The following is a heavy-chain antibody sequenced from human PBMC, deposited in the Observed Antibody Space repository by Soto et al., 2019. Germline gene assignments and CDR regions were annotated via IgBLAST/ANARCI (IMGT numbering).Heavy chain of an antibody. D-gene: IGHD3-22*01. CDR1: GFTFSSYA. CDR2: ISGSGGST. J-gene: IGHJ4*02. Sequence: PGGSLRLSCAASGFTFSSYAMSWVRQAPGKGLEWVSAISGSGGSTYYADSVKGRFTISRDNSKNTLYLQMNSLRAEDTAVYYCAKVVDYYDSSGYSPFDYWGQGTLVTVSS. V-gene: IGHV3-23*01. CDR3: AKVVDYYDSSGYSPFDY.